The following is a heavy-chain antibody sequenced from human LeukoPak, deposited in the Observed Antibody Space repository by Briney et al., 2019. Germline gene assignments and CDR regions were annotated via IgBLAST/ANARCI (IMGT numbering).Heavy chain of an antibody. Sequence: PGGSLRLSCAASGFTFDDYGMSWVRQAPGKGLEWVASIKQDGSEKYYVDSVKGRFTISRDNAKNSLYLQMNSLRAEDTAVYYCARDKGYMDVWGKGTTVTVSS. V-gene: IGHV3-7*01. CDR3: ARDKGYMDV. J-gene: IGHJ6*03. CDR1: GFTFDDYG. CDR2: IKQDGSEK.